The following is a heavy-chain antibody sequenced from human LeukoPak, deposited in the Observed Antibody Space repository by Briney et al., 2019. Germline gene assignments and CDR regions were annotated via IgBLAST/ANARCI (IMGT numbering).Heavy chain of an antibody. D-gene: IGHD3-10*01. V-gene: IGHV3-66*01. J-gene: IGHJ4*02. Sequence: GGSLRLSCAASGFTFSSYAMSWVRQAPGKGLEWVSVIYSGGSTYYADSVKGRFTISRDNSKNTLYLQMNSLRAEDTAVYYCARVPMVRGIAIAEADYWGQGTLVTVSS. CDR2: IYSGGST. CDR3: ARVPMVRGIAIAEADY. CDR1: GFTFSSYA.